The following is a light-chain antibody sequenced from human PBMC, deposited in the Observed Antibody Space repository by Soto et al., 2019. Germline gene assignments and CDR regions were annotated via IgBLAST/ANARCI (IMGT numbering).Light chain of an antibody. J-gene: IGKJ5*01. CDR1: RSVSSY. CDR2: DAS. V-gene: IGKV3-11*01. CDR3: QQRSSWPPIT. Sequence: EIVLTQSPGTLSLSPGERATLSCRASRSVSSYLAWYQHKPGQAPRLLIYDASNRATGIPARFSGSGSGTDFTLTISGLEPEDSAVYYCQQRSSWPPITFGQGTRLEIK.